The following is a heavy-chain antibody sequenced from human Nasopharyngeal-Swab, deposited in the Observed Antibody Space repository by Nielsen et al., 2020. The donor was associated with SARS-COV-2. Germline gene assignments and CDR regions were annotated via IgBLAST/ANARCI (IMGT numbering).Heavy chain of an antibody. D-gene: IGHD1-26*01. Sequence: VRQAPGKGLEWVANIKKGGSEKYYVDSVKGRFTISRDNTKNSVYLQMNSLRAEDTAVYYCVRMGDYTWNGFDIWGQGTMVTVSS. CDR2: IKKGGSEK. J-gene: IGHJ3*02. CDR3: VRMGDYTWNGFDI. V-gene: IGHV3-7*01.